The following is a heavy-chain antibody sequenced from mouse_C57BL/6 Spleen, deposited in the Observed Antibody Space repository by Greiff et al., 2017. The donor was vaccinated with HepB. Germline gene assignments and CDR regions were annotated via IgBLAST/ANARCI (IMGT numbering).Heavy chain of an antibody. CDR1: GFTFSSYA. Sequence: EVMLVESGGGLVKPGGSLKLSCAASGFTFSSYAMSWVRQTPEKRLEWVATISDGGSYTYYPDNVKGRFTISRDTAKNNMYLQMSHLKSEDTAMYYCARDGAEGAMDYWGQGTSVTVSS. V-gene: IGHV5-4*01. CDR2: ISDGGSYT. J-gene: IGHJ4*01. CDR3: ARDGAEGAMDY.